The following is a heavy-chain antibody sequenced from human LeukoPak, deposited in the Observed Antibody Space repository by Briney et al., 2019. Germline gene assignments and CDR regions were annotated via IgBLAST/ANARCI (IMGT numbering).Heavy chain of an antibody. CDR3: AKDPGIVGASNFDY. J-gene: IGHJ4*02. CDR1: GFTFSSHG. D-gene: IGHD1-26*01. CDR2: IWYDGSNK. Sequence: GGSLRLSCAASGFTFSSHGMHWVRQAPGKGLEWVAVIWYDGSNKYYADSVKGRFTISRDNSKNTLYLQMNGLRAEDTAVYYCAKDPGIVGASNFDYWGQGTLVTVSS. V-gene: IGHV3-33*06.